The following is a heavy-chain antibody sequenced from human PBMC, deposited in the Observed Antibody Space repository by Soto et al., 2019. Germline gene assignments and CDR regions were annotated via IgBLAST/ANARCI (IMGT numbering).Heavy chain of an antibody. CDR2: ISYDGTNK. CDR3: ARAAAGPLNWFDP. Sequence: QVQLVESGGGVVQPGRSLRLSCAASGFIFNNYAILWVRQAPGKGLEWVALISYDGTNKYYADSVKGRLTISRDNSKNTLYLQMNSLRPEDTAVYYCARAAAGPLNWFDPWGQGTLVTVSS. D-gene: IGHD6-13*01. CDR1: GFIFNNYA. V-gene: IGHV3-30-3*01. J-gene: IGHJ5*02.